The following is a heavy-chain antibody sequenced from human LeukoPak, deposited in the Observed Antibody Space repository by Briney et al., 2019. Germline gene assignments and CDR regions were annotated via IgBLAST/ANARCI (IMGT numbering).Heavy chain of an antibody. CDR3: AHSRREEGYVSYY. V-gene: IGHV2-5*02. J-gene: IGHJ4*02. Sequence: SGPMLVKPTQTLTLTFSFSGFSLSTSGVGVGWIRQPPVKALEWLGITYWDDDTRYSPSLTTRLTITKDTSRNQVVLAMTNVDTVDTATYYCAHSRREEGYVSYYWGQGILVTVSS. CDR1: GFSLSTSGVG. CDR2: TYWDDDT. D-gene: IGHD5-12*01.